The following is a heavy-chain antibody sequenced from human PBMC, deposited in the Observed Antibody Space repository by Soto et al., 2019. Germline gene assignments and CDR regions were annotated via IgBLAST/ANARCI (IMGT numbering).Heavy chain of an antibody. CDR3: AKAPGRGGVXVVXAN. CDR2: ISWKSGSI. Sequence: EVQLVESGGGLVQPGRSLRLSCAASGFTFDDYAMHWVRQAPGKGLEWVSGISWKSGSIGYADSVKGRFTISRDNAKNSLYLQMNSLGAEXXXXXXXAKAPGRGGVXVVXANWGQGT. D-gene: IGHD3-22*01. CDR1: GFTFDDYA. V-gene: IGHV3-9*01. J-gene: IGHJ4*02.